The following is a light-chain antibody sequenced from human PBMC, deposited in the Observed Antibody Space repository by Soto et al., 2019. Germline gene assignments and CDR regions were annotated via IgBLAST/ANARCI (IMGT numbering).Light chain of an antibody. V-gene: IGKV1-33*01. CDR1: QDITDY. Sequence: DIQMTQSPSSLSASVGDRVTISCQASQDITDYLNWYQQKPGKAPRLLIYDASNLETGVPSRFSVSGAGTDFTFTIISLQPEDIATYYCQQSEALVLRFGGGTKVEIK. J-gene: IGKJ4*02. CDR2: DAS. CDR3: QQSEALVLR.